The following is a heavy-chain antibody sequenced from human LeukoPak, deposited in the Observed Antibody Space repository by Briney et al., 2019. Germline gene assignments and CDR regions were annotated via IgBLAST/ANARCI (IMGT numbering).Heavy chain of an antibody. V-gene: IGHV4-4*07. CDR3: ARTKIVPGRFDP. Sequence: SETLSLTCSVSGGSISSYYWSWIRQPAGKGLEWIGRIYTSGSTNYNPSLKSRVTMSVDTSKNQFSLKLSSVAAADTAVYYCARTKIVPGRFDPWGQGTLVTVSS. D-gene: IGHD2/OR15-2a*01. J-gene: IGHJ5*02. CDR2: IYTSGST. CDR1: GGSISSYY.